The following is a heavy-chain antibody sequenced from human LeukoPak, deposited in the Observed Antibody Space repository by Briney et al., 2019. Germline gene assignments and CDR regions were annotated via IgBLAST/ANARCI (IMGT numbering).Heavy chain of an antibody. Sequence: ASVKVSCKASRYPFSTFGINWVRQAPGQGLEWLGWIYPLNDKTSFAQRFQGRVTMTTDTSIGTAYMELNRLGSADTAVYFCAVATGRNLDNTSNYWGQGTLVTVSS. CDR1: RYPFSTFG. V-gene: IGHV1-18*01. D-gene: IGHD3/OR15-3a*01. CDR3: AVATGRNLDNTSNY. CDR2: IYPLNDKT. J-gene: IGHJ4*02.